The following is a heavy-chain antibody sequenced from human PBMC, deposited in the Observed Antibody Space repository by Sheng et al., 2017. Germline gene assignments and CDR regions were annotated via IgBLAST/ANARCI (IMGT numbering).Heavy chain of an antibody. CDR1: GFTFSSYG. CDR3: AGERGVAGLYYYYMDV. V-gene: IGHV3-30*02. J-gene: IGHJ6*03. Sequence: QVQLVESGGGVVQPGGSLRLSCAASGFTFSSYGMHWVRQAPGKGLEWVAFIRYDGSNKYYADSVKGRFTISRDNSKNTLYLQMNSLRAEDTAVYYCAGERGVAGLYYYYMDVWGKGTTVTVSS. D-gene: IGHD6-19*01. CDR2: IRYDGSNK.